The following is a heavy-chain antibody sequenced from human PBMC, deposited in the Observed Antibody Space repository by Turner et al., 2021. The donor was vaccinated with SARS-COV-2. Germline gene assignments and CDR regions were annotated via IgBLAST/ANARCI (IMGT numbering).Heavy chain of an antibody. Sequence: QVQLVESGGGVVQPGGSLRLSCAASGFTFRSYGMHWVRQAPGKGLEWVAVISYDGSNKYYADSVKGRFTISRDNSKNTLYLQMNSLRAEDTAVYYCAKGRGGYCSGGSCYSGIVDYWGQGTLVTVSS. V-gene: IGHV3-30*18. CDR3: AKGRGGYCSGGSCYSGIVDY. J-gene: IGHJ4*02. D-gene: IGHD2-15*01. CDR2: ISYDGSNK. CDR1: GFTFRSYG.